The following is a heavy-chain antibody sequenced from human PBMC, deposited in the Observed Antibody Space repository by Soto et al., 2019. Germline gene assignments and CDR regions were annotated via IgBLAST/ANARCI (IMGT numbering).Heavy chain of an antibody. D-gene: IGHD2-2*01. CDR3: ARTARDCNSPGCAN. J-gene: IGHJ4*02. CDR2: INQDGSES. V-gene: IGHV3-7*01. Sequence: EVQLVESGGGLVQPGGSLRLSCVFSGLAFSTYWMSWVRQAPGKGLEWVANINQDGSESYYVDSVKGRFTISRDNAKNSLYLQMTSLRADDTAVYYCARTARDCNSPGCANWGQGTLVSVSS. CDR1: GLAFSTYW.